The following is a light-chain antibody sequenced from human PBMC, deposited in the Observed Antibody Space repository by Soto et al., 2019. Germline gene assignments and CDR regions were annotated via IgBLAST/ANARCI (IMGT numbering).Light chain of an antibody. CDR2: GVS. V-gene: IGKV3-15*01. J-gene: IGKJ4*01. CDR3: QQYNNWPPVT. Sequence: GVKQSPATLSVSTGERATLSCRASESVSTNLAWYQQKPGQAPRLLIYGVSTGATGIPARFSGRGSGTEFTLTISSLQSEDFAVYYCQQYNNWPPVTFGGGTKVDI. CDR1: ESVSTN.